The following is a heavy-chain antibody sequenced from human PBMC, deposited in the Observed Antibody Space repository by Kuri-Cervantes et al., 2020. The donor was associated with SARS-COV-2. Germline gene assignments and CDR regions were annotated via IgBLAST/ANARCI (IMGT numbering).Heavy chain of an antibody. Sequence: GGSLRLSRAASGFTVSSNYMSWVRQAPGKGLEWVSVIYSGGSTYYADSVKGRFTISRDNSKNTLYLQMNSLRAEDTAVYYCARVEVAGMSYGMDVWGQGTTVTVSS. D-gene: IGHD6-19*01. CDR3: ARVEVAGMSYGMDV. CDR1: GFTVSSNY. CDR2: IYSGGST. J-gene: IGHJ6*02. V-gene: IGHV3-66*02.